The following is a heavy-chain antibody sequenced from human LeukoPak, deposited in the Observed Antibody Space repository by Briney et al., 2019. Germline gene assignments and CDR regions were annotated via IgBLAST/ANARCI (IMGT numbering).Heavy chain of an antibody. V-gene: IGHV3-7*01. J-gene: IGHJ5*02. Sequence: TGGSLRLSCAASGFSFINSWMTWVRETPGKGLDWVALINPDRTTIHYVDAMRGRFTISRDNARNSLHLQMNYLRVEDTALYYCARDPHHGARDAWGQGTLVTVSS. CDR3: ARDPHHGARDA. CDR2: INPDRTTI. CDR1: GFSFINSW. D-gene: IGHD4-17*01.